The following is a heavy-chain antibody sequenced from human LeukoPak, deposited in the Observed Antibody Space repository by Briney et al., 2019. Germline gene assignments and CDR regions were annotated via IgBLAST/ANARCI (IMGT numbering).Heavy chain of an antibody. D-gene: IGHD3-16*01. CDR1: GLIFSSYW. V-gene: IGHV3-7*04. CDR3: AMDSTLSNY. Sequence: PGGSLRLSCAASGLIFSSYWMTGVRQAPGKGLEWVATIKYDGSETYYVDSVRGRFSISRDNAKNSLYLQMNSLSAEDTAVYYCAMDSTLSNYWGQGTLVTVSS. CDR2: IKYDGSET. J-gene: IGHJ4*02.